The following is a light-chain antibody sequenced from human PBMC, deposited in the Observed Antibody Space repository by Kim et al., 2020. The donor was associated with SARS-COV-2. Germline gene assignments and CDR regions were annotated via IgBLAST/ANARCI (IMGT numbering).Light chain of an antibody. Sequence: EIVLTQSPGTLSLSPGERATLSCRASQSVSSSYLAWYQQKPGQAPRILIYGASSRATGIPDRFSGSGSGTDFTLTISRLEPEDFAVYYCQQYGSSPLTFGGGTKLEI. CDR3: QQYGSSPLT. V-gene: IGKV3-20*01. J-gene: IGKJ4*01. CDR2: GAS. CDR1: QSVSSSY.